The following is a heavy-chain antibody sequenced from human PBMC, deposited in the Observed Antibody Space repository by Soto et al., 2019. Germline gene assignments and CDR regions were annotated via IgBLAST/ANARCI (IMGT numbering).Heavy chain of an antibody. CDR1: GFTFSDYY. V-gene: IGHV3-11*01. J-gene: IGHJ4*02. CDR2: ISSSGSTI. CDR3: ARDMGFGDSYFDY. D-gene: IGHD3-10*01. Sequence: GGSLRLSCAASGFTFSDYYMSWIRQAPGKGLEWVSYISSSGSTIYYADSVKGRSTISRDNAKNSLYLQMNSLRAEDTAVYYCARDMGFGDSYFDYWGQGTLVTVSS.